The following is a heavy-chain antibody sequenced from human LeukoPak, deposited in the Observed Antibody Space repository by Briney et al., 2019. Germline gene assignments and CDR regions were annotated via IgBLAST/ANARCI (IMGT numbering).Heavy chain of an antibody. D-gene: IGHD3-9*01. J-gene: IGHJ4*02. CDR1: GGSVSSSTYY. V-gene: IGHV4-39*01. Sequence: PSETLSLTCTVSGGSVSSSTYYWGWVRQPPGKGLEWIGNIYYTGSTYYNASLRSRVILSVDTSKNQFSLKMTSMTAADTAVYYCARLSKGRYFDYIFDYWGQGALVTVSS. CDR3: ARLSKGRYFDYIFDY. CDR2: IYYTGST.